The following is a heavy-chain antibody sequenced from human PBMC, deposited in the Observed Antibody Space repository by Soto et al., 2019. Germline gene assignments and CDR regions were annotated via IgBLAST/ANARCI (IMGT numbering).Heavy chain of an antibody. CDR1: GGSISSSNW. J-gene: IGHJ6*02. CDR3: ARASYCSSNSGYIEGASLDYYYYGMEV. Sequence: PSETLSLTCAVSGGSISSSNWWSWVRQPPGKGLELIGEIYHSWSTNYNPSLKSRVTISVDKSKNQFSLKLSSVTTSYTAVYYCARASYCSSNSGYIEGASLDYYYYGMEVWGQGTTVTVSS. V-gene: IGHV4-4*02. CDR2: IYHSWST. D-gene: IGHD2-2*02.